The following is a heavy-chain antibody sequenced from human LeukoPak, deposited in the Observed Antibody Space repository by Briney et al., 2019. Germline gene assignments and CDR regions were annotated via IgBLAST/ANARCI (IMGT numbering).Heavy chain of an antibody. Sequence: GGSLRLSCAASGFTFSGYWMSWVRQAPGEGLEWVANIKQDGSEKYYVDSVKGRFTISRDNAKNSLYLQMNSLRAEDTAVYYCARQGGYSSSWADYWGQGTLVTVSS. CDR1: GFTFSGYW. V-gene: IGHV3-7*01. J-gene: IGHJ4*02. CDR2: IKQDGSEK. D-gene: IGHD6-13*01. CDR3: ARQGGYSSSWADY.